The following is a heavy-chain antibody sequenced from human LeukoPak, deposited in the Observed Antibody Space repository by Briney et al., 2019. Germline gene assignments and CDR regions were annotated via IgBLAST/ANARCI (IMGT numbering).Heavy chain of an antibody. Sequence: PGGSLRLSCAASAFTFSSYAMSWVRQAPGKGLEWIGSIYYSGSTYYNPSLKSRVTISVDTSKNQFSLKLSSVTAADTAVYYCARLAREWELHFDYWGQGTLVTVSS. J-gene: IGHJ4*02. V-gene: IGHV4-39*01. CDR3: ARLAREWELHFDY. CDR2: IYYSGST. D-gene: IGHD1-26*01. CDR1: AFTFSSYA.